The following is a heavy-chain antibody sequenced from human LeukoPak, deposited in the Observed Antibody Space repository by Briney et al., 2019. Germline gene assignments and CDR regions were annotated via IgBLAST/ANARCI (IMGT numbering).Heavy chain of an antibody. D-gene: IGHD1-26*01. V-gene: IGHV7-4-1*02. CDR3: ARDGSYSPRCWFDP. Sequence: SVKVSCKASGYTFTSYAMNWVRQAPGQGLEWMGWINTNTGNPTYAQGFTGRFVFSLDTSVSTAYLQISSLKAEDTAVYYCARDGSYSPRCWFDPWGQGTLVTVSS. CDR1: GYTFTSYA. J-gene: IGHJ5*02. CDR2: INTNTGNP.